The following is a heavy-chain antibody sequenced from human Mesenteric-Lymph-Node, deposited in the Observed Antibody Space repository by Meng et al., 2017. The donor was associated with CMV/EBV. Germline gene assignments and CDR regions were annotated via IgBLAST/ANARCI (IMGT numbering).Heavy chain of an antibody. D-gene: IGHD4-17*01. Sequence: GGSLRLSCAASGFTFSNYWMHWVRQSPGKGLEWVAVINQDGSGEYYVDSVKGRFTISRDNAKNSLYLQMNSLRVEDTAVYYCAKDQDYGAYYYYYGMDVWGQGTTVTVSS. CDR1: GFTFSNYW. J-gene: IGHJ6*02. V-gene: IGHV3-7*01. CDR2: INQDGSGE. CDR3: AKDQDYGAYYYYYGMDV.